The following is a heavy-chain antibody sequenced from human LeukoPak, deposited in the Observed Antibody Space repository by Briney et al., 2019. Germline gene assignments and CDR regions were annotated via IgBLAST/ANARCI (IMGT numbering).Heavy chain of an antibody. D-gene: IGHD3-3*01. CDR2: IYTSGST. Sequence: SETLSLTCTVSGGSISSGSYYWSWIRQPAGKGLEWIGRIYTSGSTNYNPSLKSRVTISVDTSKNQFSLKLSSMTAADTAVYYCARYGSDFWSGYYSPFDYWGQGTLVTVSS. V-gene: IGHV4-61*02. CDR1: GGSISSGSYY. J-gene: IGHJ4*02. CDR3: ARYGSDFWSGYYSPFDY.